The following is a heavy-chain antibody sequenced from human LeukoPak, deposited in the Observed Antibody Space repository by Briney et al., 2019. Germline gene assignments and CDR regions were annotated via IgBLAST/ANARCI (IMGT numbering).Heavy chain of an antibody. V-gene: IGHV3-23*01. D-gene: IGHD3-10*01. CDR1: GLTFSSYA. Sequence: PGGSLRLSCAASGLTFSSYAMSWVRQAPGKGLEWVSAISGSGGSTYYADSVKGRFTISRDNSKNTLYLQMNSLRAEDTAVYYCAKPIPLMVRGVIINGGVFDYWGQGTLVTVSS. J-gene: IGHJ4*02. CDR2: ISGSGGST. CDR3: AKPIPLMVRGVIINGGVFDY.